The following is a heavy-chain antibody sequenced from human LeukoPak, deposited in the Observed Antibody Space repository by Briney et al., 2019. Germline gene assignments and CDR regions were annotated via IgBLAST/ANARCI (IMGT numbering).Heavy chain of an antibody. CDR2: IYYSGST. J-gene: IGHJ4*02. Sequence: SETLSLTCTVSGGSISSSSYYWSWIRQPPGKGLEWIGYIYYSGSTNYNPSLKSRVTISVDTSKNQCSLKLSSVTAADTAVYYCARVTNLYSATWGRIDYWGQGTLVTVSS. CDR3: ARVTNLYSATWGRIDY. V-gene: IGHV4-61*01. D-gene: IGHD3-16*01. CDR1: GGSISSSSYY.